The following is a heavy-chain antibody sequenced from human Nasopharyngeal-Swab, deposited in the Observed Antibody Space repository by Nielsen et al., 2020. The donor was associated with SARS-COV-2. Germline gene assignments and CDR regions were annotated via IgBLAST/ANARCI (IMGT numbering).Heavy chain of an antibody. V-gene: IGHV7-4-1*02. J-gene: IGHJ4*02. Sequence: ASVKVSCKASGYSFTRFAMNWVRQAPGQGLEWMGWINTNTGNPAYAQDFTGRFVFSLDTSVNTAYLQISSLKAEDTAVYYCARGGYYYDSSGYSLFYFDYWGQGSLVTVSS. CDR3: ARGGYYYDSSGYSLFYFDY. D-gene: IGHD3-22*01. CDR2: INTNTGNP. CDR1: GYSFTRFA.